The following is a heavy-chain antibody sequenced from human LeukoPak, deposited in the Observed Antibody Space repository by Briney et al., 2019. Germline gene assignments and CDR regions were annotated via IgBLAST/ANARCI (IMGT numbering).Heavy chain of an antibody. CDR2: INSDGSST. Sequence: PGGSLRLSCAASGFTFSSYWMHWVRQAPGKGLVWVSRINSDGSSTCYADSVKGRFTISRDNAKNTLYLQMNSLRAEDTAVYYCARGPPGSAAIDYWGQGTLVTVSS. D-gene: IGHD2-2*01. CDR1: GFTFSSYW. V-gene: IGHV3-74*01. CDR3: ARGPPGSAAIDY. J-gene: IGHJ4*02.